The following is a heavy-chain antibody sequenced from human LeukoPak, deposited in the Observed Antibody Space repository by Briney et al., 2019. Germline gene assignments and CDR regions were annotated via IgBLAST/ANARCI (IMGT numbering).Heavy chain of an antibody. D-gene: IGHD6-19*01. V-gene: IGHV3-23*01. CDR3: AKSPQWLVPSWFDP. J-gene: IGHJ5*02. Sequence: GGSLRLSCAASGFTFGSNAMSWVRQAPGKGLEWVSGTSGSGGATYYADSVKGRFSISRDNSKNTLYLQMNSLRAEDTAIYYCAKSPQWLVPSWFDPWGQGTLVTVSS. CDR2: TSGSGGAT. CDR1: GFTFGSNA.